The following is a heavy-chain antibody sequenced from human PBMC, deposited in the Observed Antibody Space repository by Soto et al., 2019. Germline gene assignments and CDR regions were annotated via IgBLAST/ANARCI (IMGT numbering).Heavy chain of an antibody. CDR3: ARVNHYYDISDNPWHWFDP. CDR2: INWNGGST. D-gene: IGHD3-22*01. Sequence: PGGSLRLSCAGSGFKFDDYAMTWVRQAPGKGLEWVSGINWNGGSTDYADSVKGRFTISRDNAKNSLYLQMNSLRAEDAALYYCARVNHYYDISDNPWHWFDPWGQGALVTVSS. V-gene: IGHV3-20*04. CDR1: GFKFDDYA. J-gene: IGHJ5*02.